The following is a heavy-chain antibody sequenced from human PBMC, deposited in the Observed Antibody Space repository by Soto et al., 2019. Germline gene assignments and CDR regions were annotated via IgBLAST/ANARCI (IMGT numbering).Heavy chain of an antibody. CDR3: AREGGSETLQPSYNWFDT. V-gene: IGHV1-2*02. J-gene: IGHJ5*02. CDR1: GYTFTDYH. D-gene: IGHD6-25*01. CDR2: INANNGGA. Sequence: GASVKVSCKASGYTFTDYHIHWVRQAPGQGLEFMGWINANNGGAGSAQQFQGRVTVTRDTSITTVYMELSNLRSDDTAVYYCAREGGSETLQPSYNWFDTCGQGTLVIVSS.